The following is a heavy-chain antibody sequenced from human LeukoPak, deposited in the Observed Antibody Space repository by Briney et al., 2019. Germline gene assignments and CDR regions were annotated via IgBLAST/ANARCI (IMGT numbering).Heavy chain of an antibody. D-gene: IGHD4-17*01. J-gene: IGHJ4*02. CDR1: GYTFTCYG. V-gene: IGHV1-18*01. CDR2: ISAYNGNT. CDR3: ARSYSMTTVSYYFDY. Sequence: GASVKVSCKASGYTFTCYGISWVRQAPGQGLEWMGWISAYNGNTNYAQKLQGRVTMTTDTSTSTAYMELRSLRSDDTAVYYCARSYSMTTVSYYFDYWGQGTLVTVSS.